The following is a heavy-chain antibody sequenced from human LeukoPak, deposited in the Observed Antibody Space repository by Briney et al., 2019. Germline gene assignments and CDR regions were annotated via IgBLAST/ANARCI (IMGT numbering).Heavy chain of an antibody. Sequence: GGSLRLSCAASGFTFSSYGMHWVRQAPGQGLEWMAVIWYDGSNKYYADSVKGRFTTSRDNSKNTLYLQMNSLRAEDTAVYYCARPYCSSTSCYYYFDYWGQGTLVTVSS. CDR1: GFTFSSYG. J-gene: IGHJ4*02. D-gene: IGHD2-2*01. CDR2: IWYDGSNK. CDR3: ARPYCSSTSCYYYFDY. V-gene: IGHV3-33*01.